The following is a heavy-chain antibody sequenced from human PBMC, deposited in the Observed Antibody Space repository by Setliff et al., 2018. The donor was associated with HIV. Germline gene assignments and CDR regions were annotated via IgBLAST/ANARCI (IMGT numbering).Heavy chain of an antibody. CDR2: IYHSGSA. CDR3: ARSYRRDAFDI. Sequence: PSETLSLTCAVSGGSISSSNWWSWVRQPPGKGLEWIGEIYHSGSANYNPSLKSRVIISIDTSKNQFSLKLSSVTAADTAMYYCARSYRRDAFDIWGPGTMVTVSS. D-gene: IGHD3-16*02. J-gene: IGHJ3*02. V-gene: IGHV4-4*02. CDR1: GGSISSSNW.